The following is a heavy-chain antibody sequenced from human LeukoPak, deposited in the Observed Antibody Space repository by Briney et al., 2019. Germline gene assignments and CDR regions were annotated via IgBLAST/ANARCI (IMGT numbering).Heavy chain of an antibody. CDR3: ARGGKYQLLYGIY. V-gene: IGHV3-48*03. Sequence: GGSLRLSCAASGFTFSSYEMNWVRQAPGKGLEWVSYISSSGSTIYYADSVKGRFTISRDNAKNSLYLQMNSLRAEDTAVYYCARGGKYQLLYGIYWGQGTLVTVSS. CDR1: GFTFSSYE. J-gene: IGHJ4*02. CDR2: ISSSGSTI. D-gene: IGHD2-2*02.